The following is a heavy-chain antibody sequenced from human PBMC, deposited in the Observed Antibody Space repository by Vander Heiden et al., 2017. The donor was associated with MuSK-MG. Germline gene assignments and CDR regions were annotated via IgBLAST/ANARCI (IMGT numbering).Heavy chain of an antibody. CDR3: ASPRAPDFDY. CDR1: GFTFSSYS. Sequence: EVQLVESGGGLVKPGGSLRLSCAASGFTFSSYSMNWVRQAPGKGLEWVSSISSSSRYIDDADSVKGRFTISRDNAKNSLYLKMKSLRAEDTAVYYCASPRAPDFDYWGQGTLVTVSS. V-gene: IGHV3-21*01. J-gene: IGHJ4*02. CDR2: ISSSSRYI.